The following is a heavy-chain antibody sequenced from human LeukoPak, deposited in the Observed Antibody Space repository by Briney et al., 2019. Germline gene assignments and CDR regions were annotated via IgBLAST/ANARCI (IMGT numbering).Heavy chain of an antibody. CDR2: ISSSSSYI. J-gene: IGHJ4*02. V-gene: IGHV3-21*01. CDR3: AKVAKYYYGSETYYFFEH. Sequence: GGSLRLSCAASGFTFSSYSMNWVRQAPGKGLEWVSSISSSSSYIYYADSVKGRFTISRDNAKNSLYLQMNSLGAEDTAVYYCAKVAKYYYGSETYYFFEHWGQGTPVTASS. D-gene: IGHD3-10*01. CDR1: GFTFSSYS.